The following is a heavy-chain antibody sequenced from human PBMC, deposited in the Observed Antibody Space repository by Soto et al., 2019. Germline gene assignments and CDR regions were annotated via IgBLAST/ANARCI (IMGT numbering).Heavy chain of an antibody. J-gene: IGHJ5*02. V-gene: IGHV6-1*01. CDR3: ARDITMVRGVIITHNWFDP. Sequence: SQTLSLTCAISGDSVSSSSAAWNWIRQSPSRGLEWLGRTYYRSKWYNDYAVSVKSRITINPDTSKNQFSLQLNSVTPEDTAVYYCARDITMVRGVIITHNWFDPWGQGTLVTVSS. CDR2: TYYRSKWYN. CDR1: GDSVSSSSAA. D-gene: IGHD3-10*01.